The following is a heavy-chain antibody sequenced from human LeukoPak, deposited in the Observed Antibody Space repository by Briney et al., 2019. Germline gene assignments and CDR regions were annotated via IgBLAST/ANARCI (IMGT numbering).Heavy chain of an antibody. CDR3: AKEGASVVVASDFDY. Sequence: GGSLRLSCAASGFTFSSYAMSWVRQAPGKGLEWVSAISGSGGSTYYADSVKGRFTISRDYSKNTLYLQMNSLRAEDTAVYYCAKEGASVVVASDFDYWGQGTLVTVSS. V-gene: IGHV3-23*01. CDR1: GFTFSSYA. J-gene: IGHJ4*02. D-gene: IGHD3-22*01. CDR2: ISGSGGST.